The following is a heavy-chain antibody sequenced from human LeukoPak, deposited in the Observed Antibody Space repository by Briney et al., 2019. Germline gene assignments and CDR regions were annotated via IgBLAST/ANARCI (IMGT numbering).Heavy chain of an antibody. CDR1: GDSVSSGNYY. CDR3: ARGGWRREGGLDC. D-gene: IGHD2-15*01. CDR2: IYYTGST. V-gene: IGHV4-61*01. Sequence: SETLSLTCTVSGDSVSSGNYYWSWIRQPPGKRLEWIGYIYYTGSTNYNPSLEGRVTISLDTSKNQFSLKLSSVTAADTAMYYCARGGWRREGGLDCWGQGTLVTVSS. J-gene: IGHJ4*02.